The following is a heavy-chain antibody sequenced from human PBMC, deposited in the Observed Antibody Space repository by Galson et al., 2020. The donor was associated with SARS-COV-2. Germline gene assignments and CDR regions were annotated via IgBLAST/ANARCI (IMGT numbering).Heavy chain of an antibody. CDR2: IISDSSYI. CDR1: GFTFSSYT. CDR3: ARDGEVDTSGYVGAFDI. Sequence: GGSLRLSCAASGFTFSSYTINWVRQAPGKGLEWVLSIISDSSYIYYADSVKGRFTISRDNAKNTLYLQMNSLRAEDTAVYYCARDGEVDTSGYVGAFDIGGQGTMFTVSS. V-gene: IGHV3-21*01. J-gene: IGHJ3*02. D-gene: IGHD3-22*01.